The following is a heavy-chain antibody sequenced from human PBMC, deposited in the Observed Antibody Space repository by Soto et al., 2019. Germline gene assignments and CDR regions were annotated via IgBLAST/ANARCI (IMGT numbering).Heavy chain of an antibody. CDR1: GYTFTSYG. V-gene: IGHV1-18*01. D-gene: IGHD6-13*01. Sequence: ASVKVSCKASGYTFTSYGISWVRQAPGQGLEWMGWISAYNGNTNYAQKLQGRVTMTTDTSTSTAYMELRSLRSDDTAVYYCARDVWSSSIGAADDPLGPWGQGTLVTVSS. J-gene: IGHJ5*02. CDR3: ARDVWSSSIGAADDPLGP. CDR2: ISAYNGNT.